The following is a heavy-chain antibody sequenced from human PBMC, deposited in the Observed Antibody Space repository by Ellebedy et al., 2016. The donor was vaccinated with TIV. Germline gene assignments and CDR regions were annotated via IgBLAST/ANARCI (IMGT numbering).Heavy chain of an antibody. CDR1: GFTFSSYW. CDR2: IKQDGSEK. Sequence: GESLKISCAASGFTFSSYWMSWVRQAPGKGLEWVANIKQDGSEKYYVDSVKGRFTISRDNAKNSLYLQMSSLRAEDTAVYYCARDVNGDGYNYWGQGTLVTVSS. D-gene: IGHD5-18*01. J-gene: IGHJ4*02. V-gene: IGHV3-7*01. CDR3: ARDVNGDGYNY.